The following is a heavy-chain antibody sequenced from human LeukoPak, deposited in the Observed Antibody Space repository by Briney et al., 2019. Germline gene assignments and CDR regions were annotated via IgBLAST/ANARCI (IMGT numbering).Heavy chain of an antibody. CDR2: ISYDGSNK. CDR1: GFTFSSYG. D-gene: IGHD5-18*01. V-gene: IGHV3-30*03. J-gene: IGHJ4*02. CDR3: ARDDDGYSYGYSFDY. Sequence: GESLRLSCAASGFTFSSYGMHWVRQAPGKGLEWVAVISYDGSNKYYADSVKGRFTISRDNSKNTLYLQMNSLRAEDTAVYYCARDDDGYSYGYSFDYWGQGTLVTVSS.